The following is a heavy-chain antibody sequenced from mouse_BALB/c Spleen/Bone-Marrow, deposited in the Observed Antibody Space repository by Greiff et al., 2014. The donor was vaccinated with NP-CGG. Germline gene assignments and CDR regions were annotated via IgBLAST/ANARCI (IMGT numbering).Heavy chain of an antibody. J-gene: IGHJ4*01. V-gene: IGHV1-14*01. Sequence: EVQLQQSGPELVKPGASVKMSCKASGYTFTAYVMHWVKQKPGQGLEWIGYINPYNDGTKYNEMFKGKATLTSDKSSSTAYMELSSLTSEDSADYYCAREGGLRRGDYYAMDYWGQGTSVTVSS. CDR3: AREGGLRRGDYYAMDY. CDR1: GYTFTAYV. D-gene: IGHD2-4*01. CDR2: INPYNDGT.